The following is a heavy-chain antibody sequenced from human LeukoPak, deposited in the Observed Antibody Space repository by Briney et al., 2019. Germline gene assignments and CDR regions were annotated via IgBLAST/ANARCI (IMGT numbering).Heavy chain of an antibody. CDR2: IYYSGST. J-gene: IGHJ6*03. CDR3: ASHGDPTYYYYMHV. Sequence: SETLSLTCTVSGGSISSSSYYWAWLRQPPGTGLEWIGTIYYSGSTYYNPSLRSRITISVDTSKSQFSLKLSSVTAADTAVYYCASHGDPTYYYYMHVWGKGTTVTVSS. D-gene: IGHD7-27*01. CDR1: GGSISSSSYY. V-gene: IGHV4-39*01.